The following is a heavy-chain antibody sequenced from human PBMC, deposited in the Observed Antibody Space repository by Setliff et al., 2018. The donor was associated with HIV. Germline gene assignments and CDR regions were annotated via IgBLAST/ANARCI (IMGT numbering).Heavy chain of an antibody. V-gene: IGHV3-7*01. CDR2: IKQDGSEK. Sequence: GGSLRLSCAVSGFTFSSYWMSWVRQAPGKGLEWVADIKQDGSEKYYVDSVKGRFTISRDNAKNSVYLQMNNLRAEDTALYYCARVEIYNFWSGYTYYFDYWGQGTLVTVSS. CDR3: ARVEIYNFWSGYTYYFDY. CDR1: GFTFSSYW. D-gene: IGHD3-3*01. J-gene: IGHJ4*02.